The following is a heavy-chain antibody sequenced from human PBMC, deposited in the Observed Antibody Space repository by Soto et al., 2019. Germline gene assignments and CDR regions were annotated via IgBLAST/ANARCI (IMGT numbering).Heavy chain of an antibody. CDR2: LSWNNGFS. D-gene: IGHD3-22*01. Sequence: PGGSLRLSCGGSGFSFDDYTMHWVRQAPGKGPEWVASLSWNNGFSGYADSVKGRFTISRDNAQSSVHLQMNNLRTEDTALYYCAKGRGTIVVTDAYDIWGQGTMVTVSS. J-gene: IGHJ3*02. V-gene: IGHV3-9*01. CDR3: AKGRGTIVVTDAYDI. CDR1: GFSFDDYT.